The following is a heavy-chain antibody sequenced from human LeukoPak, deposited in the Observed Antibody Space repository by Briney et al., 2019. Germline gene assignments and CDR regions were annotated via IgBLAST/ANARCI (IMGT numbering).Heavy chain of an antibody. V-gene: IGHV3-21*01. CDR3: ARDGSAIAAAGTVDY. J-gene: IGHJ4*02. D-gene: IGHD6-13*01. CDR2: ISTSSSYI. CDR1: GFTFSTYS. Sequence: GGSLRPSCAASGFTFSTYSMNWVRQAPGQGMDWVSSISTSSSYIYYADSVKGRFTISRDNAKNSLYLQMNSLRAEDTAVYYCARDGSAIAAAGTVDYWGQGTLVTVSS.